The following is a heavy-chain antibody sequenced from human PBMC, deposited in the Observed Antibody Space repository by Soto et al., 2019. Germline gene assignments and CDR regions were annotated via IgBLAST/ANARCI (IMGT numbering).Heavy chain of an antibody. Sequence: PSETLSLTCTVSGGSVTGVDYFWSWIRQSPGKGLEWIGYIYYTGITHLNPSLKSRLTMAVDTSQNEFSLRLTSVSAADTAVYFCARAPPGPSPRWDVWGQVTTVTVSS. CDR2: IYYTGIT. CDR1: GGSVTGVDYF. D-gene: IGHD3-10*01. J-gene: IGHJ6*02. CDR3: ARAPPGPSPRWDV. V-gene: IGHV4-30-4*01.